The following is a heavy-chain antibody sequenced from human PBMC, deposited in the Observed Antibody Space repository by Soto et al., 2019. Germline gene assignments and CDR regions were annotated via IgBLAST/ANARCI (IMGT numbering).Heavy chain of an antibody. CDR2: IYNSGST. Sequence: QVQLQESGPGLVEPSQTLSLTCTVSGGSVSSGGYFWSWIRQPPGEGLEWIGHIYNSGSTYSNPSLRGRVTISVDTSKSQFSLKMSSVTAADTAVYYCARGPGADKIDCWGQGTLVTVSS. J-gene: IGHJ4*02. V-gene: IGHV4-30-4*01. CDR3: ARGPGADKIDC. CDR1: GGSVSSGGYF.